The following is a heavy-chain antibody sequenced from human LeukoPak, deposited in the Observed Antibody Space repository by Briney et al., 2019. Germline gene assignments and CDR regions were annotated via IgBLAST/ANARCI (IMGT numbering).Heavy chain of an antibody. V-gene: IGHV4-34*01. Sequence: SETLSLTCAVYGGSFSGYYWSWIRQPPGKGLEWIGEINHSGSTNYNPSLKSRVTISVDTSKNQFSLKLSSVTAADTAVYSCARGRYDFLSCYYFDYWGQGTLVTVSS. CDR3: ARGRYDFLSCYYFDY. J-gene: IGHJ4*02. CDR1: GGSFSGYY. CDR2: INHSGST. D-gene: IGHD3-3*01.